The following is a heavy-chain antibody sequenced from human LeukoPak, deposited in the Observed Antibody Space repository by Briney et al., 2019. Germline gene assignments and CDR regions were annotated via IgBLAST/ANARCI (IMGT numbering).Heavy chain of an antibody. J-gene: IGHJ6*03. V-gene: IGHV4-4*07. CDR2: IFASGST. CDR3: ARDSPARYSPGQEHYYYYIDV. CDR1: GGSISDYY. D-gene: IGHD5-18*01. Sequence: PSETLSLTCTVSGGSISDYYWTWVRQPADKGLEYIGRIFASGSTKYNPSLNPSLASRVTMSTDTSENQVSLKLTSVTAADTAVYYCARDSPARYSPGQEHYYYYIDVWGKGTTVTVSS.